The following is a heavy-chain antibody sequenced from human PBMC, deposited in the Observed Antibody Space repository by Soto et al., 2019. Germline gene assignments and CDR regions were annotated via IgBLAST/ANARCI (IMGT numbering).Heavy chain of an antibody. Sequence: EVQLLESGGGLVQPGGSLRLSCAASGFTFSSYAMSWVRQAPGKGLEWVSAISGSGGSTYYADSVKGRFPISRDNSKNPLYLQMNSIRAGDTAVYYCAKDFRGGGNWGQGTLVTVSS. D-gene: IGHD3-10*01. CDR2: ISGSGGST. CDR3: AKDFRGGGN. J-gene: IGHJ4*02. CDR1: GFTFSSYA. V-gene: IGHV3-23*01.